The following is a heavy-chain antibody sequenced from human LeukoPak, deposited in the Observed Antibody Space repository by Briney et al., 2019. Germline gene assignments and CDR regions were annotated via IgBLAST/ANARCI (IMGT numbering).Heavy chain of an antibody. CDR2: ISSNSSYI. J-gene: IGHJ6*04. CDR3: ARDLYCSSPSCPDYGMDV. CDR1: GFTFSSYS. D-gene: IGHD2-2*01. V-gene: IGHV3-21*01. Sequence: GGSLRHSCAASGFTFSSYSMNWVRQAPGKGLEWVSSISSNSSYIYYADSVKGRFTISRENAKKALYSQMNSLRDEDTAVYYCARDLYCSSPSCPDYGMDVWGKGTTVTVSS.